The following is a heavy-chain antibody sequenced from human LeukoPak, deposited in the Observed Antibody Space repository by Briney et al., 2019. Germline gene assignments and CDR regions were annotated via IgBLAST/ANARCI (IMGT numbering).Heavy chain of an antibody. CDR1: GFTFSSYE. J-gene: IGHJ5*02. D-gene: IGHD6-19*01. Sequence: PGGSLRLSCAASGFTFSSYEMNWVRQAPGKGLEWASYISSSGSTIYYADSVKGRFTISRDNAKNSLYLQMNSLRAEDTAVYYCAREAKQWLVRGWFDPWGQGTLVTVSS. CDR2: ISSSGSTI. V-gene: IGHV3-48*03. CDR3: AREAKQWLVRGWFDP.